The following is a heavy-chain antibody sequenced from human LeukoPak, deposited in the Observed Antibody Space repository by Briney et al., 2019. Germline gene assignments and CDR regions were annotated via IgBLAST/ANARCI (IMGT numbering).Heavy chain of an antibody. J-gene: IGHJ5*02. CDR1: GFTFSSYA. D-gene: IGHD2-2*01. Sequence: GGSLRLSCAASGFTFSSYAMSWVRQAPGKGLEWVSAISGSGGSTYYADSVKGRFTISRDNSKNTLYLQMNSLRAEDTAVYYCAKAGSPRYCGSTGCPNWFDPWGQGTLVTVSS. CDR2: ISGSGGST. V-gene: IGHV3-23*01. CDR3: AKAGSPRYCGSTGCPNWFDP.